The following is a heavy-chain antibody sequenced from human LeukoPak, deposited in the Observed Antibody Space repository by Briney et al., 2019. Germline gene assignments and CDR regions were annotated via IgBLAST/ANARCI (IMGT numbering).Heavy chain of an antibody. CDR3: ARLPTESQRHLNWGSRRYYYYGMDV. Sequence: PSETLSLTCTVSGGSMSSSNYYWGWIRQPPGKGLEWIGSIYDSESTSYNPSLKSRVTISVDTSKNQFSLKLSSVTAADTAVYYCARLPTESQRHLNWGSRRYYYYGMDVWGQGTTVTVSS. CDR2: IYDSEST. D-gene: IGHD7-27*01. V-gene: IGHV4-39*07. CDR1: GGSMSSSNYY. J-gene: IGHJ6*02.